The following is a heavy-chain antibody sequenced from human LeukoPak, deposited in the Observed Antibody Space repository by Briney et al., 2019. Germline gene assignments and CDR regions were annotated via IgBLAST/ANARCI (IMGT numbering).Heavy chain of an antibody. V-gene: IGHV3-23*01. CDR2: ISASGTDT. J-gene: IGHJ4*02. Sequence: PGGSLRLSCAVSGFTLSSYATSWVRQAPGKGLEWVSSISASGTDTYYADSVKGRFTISRDDSKNTLYLQMNSLRDEDTAVYFCAKQLDSGNYYPTGDDYWGQGTLVTVSS. CDR3: AKQLDSGNYYPTGDDY. D-gene: IGHD3-10*01. CDR1: GFTLSSYA.